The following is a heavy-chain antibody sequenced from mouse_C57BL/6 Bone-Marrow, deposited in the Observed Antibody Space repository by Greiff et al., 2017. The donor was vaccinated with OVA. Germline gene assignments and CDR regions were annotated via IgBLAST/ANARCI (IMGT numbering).Heavy chain of an antibody. CDR2: IDPSDSTT. V-gene: IGHV1-50*01. Sequence: QVQLQQPGAELVKPGASVKLSCKASGYTFTSYWMQWVKQRPGQGLEWIGEIDPSDSTTNYNQKFKGKATLTVDTSSSTAYMQLSSLTSEDSAFYYFAREGLLLNYWGQGTTLTVSS. J-gene: IGHJ2*01. CDR3: AREGLLLNY. CDR1: GYTFTSYW. D-gene: IGHD2-10*01.